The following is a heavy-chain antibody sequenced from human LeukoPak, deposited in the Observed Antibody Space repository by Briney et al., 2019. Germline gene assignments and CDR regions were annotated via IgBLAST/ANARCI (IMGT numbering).Heavy chain of an antibody. D-gene: IGHD1-26*01. Sequence: GGSLRLSCAASGFTFSSYAMSWVRQAPGKGLEWVSAISGRGGSTYYADSVKGRFTISRDNSKNTLYLQMNSLRAEDTAVYYCARKATRRGYFDYWGQGTLVTVSS. CDR2: ISGRGGST. CDR1: GFTFSSYA. J-gene: IGHJ4*02. CDR3: ARKATRRGYFDY. V-gene: IGHV3-23*01.